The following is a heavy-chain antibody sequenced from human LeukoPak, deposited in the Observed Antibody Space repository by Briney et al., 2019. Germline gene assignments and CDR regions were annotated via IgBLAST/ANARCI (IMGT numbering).Heavy chain of an antibody. CDR2: IYYSGST. CDR3: ARQGYYGSGTYHHYFDY. V-gene: IGHV4-39*01. CDR1: GGSISSGTYY. J-gene: IGHJ4*02. Sequence: SETLSLTCTVSGGSISSGTYYWGWIRQPPGKGLEWIGSIYYSGSTYYNPSLKGRVTISLDTSKNRFSLKLSSVTAADTAVYFCARQGYYGSGTYHHYFDYWGQGTLVTVSS. D-gene: IGHD3-10*01.